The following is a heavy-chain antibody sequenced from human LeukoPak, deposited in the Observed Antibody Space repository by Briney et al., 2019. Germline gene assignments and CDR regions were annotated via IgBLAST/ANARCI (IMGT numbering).Heavy chain of an antibody. CDR1: GFTFSSYW. V-gene: IGHV3-53*01. CDR3: ARAQGHYYDSSAYVYYFDY. CDR2: IYSGGST. J-gene: IGHJ4*02. Sequence: GGSLRLSCAASGFTFSSYWMHWVRQAPGMGLEWVSVIYSGGSTYYADSVKGRFTISRDNSKNTLYLQMNSLRAEDMAVYYCARAQGHYYDSSAYVYYFDYWGQGTLVTVSS. D-gene: IGHD3-22*01.